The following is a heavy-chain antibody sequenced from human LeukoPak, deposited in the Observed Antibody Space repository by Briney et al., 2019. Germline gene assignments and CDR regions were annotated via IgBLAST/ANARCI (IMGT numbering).Heavy chain of an antibody. CDR3: VRDPDGSGQLPLDH. J-gene: IGHJ4*02. CDR1: GFTFSSYS. CDR2: IYSGGNT. D-gene: IGHD3-10*01. V-gene: IGHV3-53*01. Sequence: GGSLRLSCAASGFTFSSYSMNWVRQAPGKGLDWVSIIYSGGNTDYADSVKGRFTISRDNSKNTLYLQMNSLRAEDTAVYYCVRDPDGSGQLPLDHWGQGTLVTVSS.